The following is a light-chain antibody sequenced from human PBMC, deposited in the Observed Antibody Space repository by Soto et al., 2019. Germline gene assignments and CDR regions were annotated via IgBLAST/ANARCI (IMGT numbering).Light chain of an antibody. CDR3: QQSYSTPWT. CDR2: AAS. V-gene: IGKV1-39*01. Sequence: DIQMTQSPSSLSASVGDRVNITCRASQSISSYLNWYQQKPGKAPKLLIYAASSLKSGVPSRFSGSGSGTDFTLTISSLQPEDFATYYCQQSYSTPWTFGQGTKVEIK. CDR1: QSISSY. J-gene: IGKJ1*01.